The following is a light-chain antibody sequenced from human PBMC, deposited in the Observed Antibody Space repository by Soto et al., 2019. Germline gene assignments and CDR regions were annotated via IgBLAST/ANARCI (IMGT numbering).Light chain of an antibody. CDR1: SSDVGAYNY. CDR3: SSSTTTTTVI. CDR2: EVT. J-gene: IGLJ2*01. Sequence: QSVLTQPASVSGSPGQSISLSCTGTSSDVGAYNYVSWYQQHPGKAPKLLIYEVTNRPSGISNRFSGSKSGSTASLTISGLQAEDESDYYCSSSTTTTTVIFGGGTKLTVL. V-gene: IGLV2-14*01.